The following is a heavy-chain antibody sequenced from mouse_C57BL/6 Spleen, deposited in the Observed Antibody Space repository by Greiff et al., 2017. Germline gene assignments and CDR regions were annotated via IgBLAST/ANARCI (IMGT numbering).Heavy chain of an antibody. D-gene: IGHD2-4*01. CDR1: GYTFTDYN. V-gene: IGHV1-22*01. CDR3: ARSLYDYYPFAY. J-gene: IGHJ3*01. CDR2: INPNNGGT. Sequence: DVKLQESGPELVKPGASVKMSCKASGYTFTDYNMHWVKQSHGKSLEWIGYINPNNGGTSYNQKFKGKATLTVNKSSSTAYMELRSLTSEDSAVYYCARSLYDYYPFAYWGQGTLVTVSA.